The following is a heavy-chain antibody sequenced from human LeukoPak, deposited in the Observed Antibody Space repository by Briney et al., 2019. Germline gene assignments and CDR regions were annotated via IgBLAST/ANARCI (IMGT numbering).Heavy chain of an antibody. CDR2: ISYDGSNK. D-gene: IGHD5-24*01. Sequence: PGGSLRLSCAASGFTFSSYAMHWVRQAPGKGLEWVAVISYDGSNKYYADSVKGRFTISRDNSKNTLYLQMNSLRAEDTAVYYCARTDLTDGTDYWGQGTLVTVSS. CDR3: ARTDLTDGTDY. CDR1: GFTFSSYA. V-gene: IGHV3-30-3*01. J-gene: IGHJ4*02.